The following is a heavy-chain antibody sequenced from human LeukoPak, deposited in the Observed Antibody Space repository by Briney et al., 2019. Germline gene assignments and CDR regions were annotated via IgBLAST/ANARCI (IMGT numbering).Heavy chain of an antibody. Sequence: GRSLRLSCAASGFTFDNYAMHWVRQAPGKGLEGVSGIGWNSGRIGYADSVKGRFTISRDNAKNSLYLQMNSLRAEDMALYYCAKDLGGGYSSSWFDFWGQGTLVTVS. J-gene: IGHJ4*02. V-gene: IGHV3-9*03. D-gene: IGHD6-13*01. CDR3: AKDLGGGYSSSWFDF. CDR2: IGWNSGRI. CDR1: GFTFDNYA.